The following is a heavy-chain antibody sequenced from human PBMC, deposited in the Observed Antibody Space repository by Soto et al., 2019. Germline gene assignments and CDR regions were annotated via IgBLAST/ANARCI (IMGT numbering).Heavy chain of an antibody. CDR1: GYTFTSYG. CDR2: ISAYNGNT. CDR3: ASGIRGGKYYVEY. D-gene: IGHD3-10*01. V-gene: IGHV1-18*01. Sequence: QVQLVQSGAEVKKPGASVKVSCKASGYTFTSYGIIWVRQAPGQGLEWMGWISAYNGNTNYAQKLQGRVTMTTDTSKGTGDMELRRLRSDDTAVYYCASGIRGGKYYVEYWGQRTLVTVSS. J-gene: IGHJ4*01.